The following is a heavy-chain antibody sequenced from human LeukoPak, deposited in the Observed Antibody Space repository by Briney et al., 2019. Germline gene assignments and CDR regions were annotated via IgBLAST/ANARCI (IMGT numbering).Heavy chain of an antibody. V-gene: IGHV3-21*01. J-gene: IGHJ5*02. CDR1: GFTFSSFE. CDR3: ARIAAAGWFDP. Sequence: GGSLRLSCAASGFTFSSFEMKWVRQAPGKGLEWVSSISSSSSYIYYADSVKGRFTISRDNAKNSLYLQMNSLRAEDTAVYYCARIAAAGWFDPWGQGTLVTVSS. CDR2: ISSSSSYI. D-gene: IGHD6-13*01.